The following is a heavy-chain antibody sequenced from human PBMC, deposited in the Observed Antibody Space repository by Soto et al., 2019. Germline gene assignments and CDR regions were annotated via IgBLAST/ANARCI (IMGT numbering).Heavy chain of an antibody. CDR3: ARLRRRYYFDY. J-gene: IGHJ4*02. Sequence: QLQLQESGPGLVKPSETLSLTCTVSGGSISSSSYYWGWIRQPPGKGLEWIGSIYYSGSTYYNPSLKSRVTISVDTSKNQFSLKLSSVTAADTAVYYCARLRRRYYFDYWGQGTLVTVSS. V-gene: IGHV4-39*01. CDR1: GGSISSSSYY. CDR2: IYYSGST.